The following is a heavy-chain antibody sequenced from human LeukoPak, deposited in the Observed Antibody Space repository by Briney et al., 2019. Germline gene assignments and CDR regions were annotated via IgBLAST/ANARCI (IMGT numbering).Heavy chain of an antibody. V-gene: IGHV3-53*01. CDR1: GFTVSTNF. Sequence: PGGSLRLSCAASGFTVSTNFMSWVRQAPGKGLEWVALIYSDSSTYYADSVKGRFTIFRDNSKNTLYLQMNSLRAEDTAVYYCASCAGRDGSFDYWGQGTLVTVSS. J-gene: IGHJ4*02. CDR3: ASCAGRDGSFDY. D-gene: IGHD5-24*01. CDR2: IYSDSST.